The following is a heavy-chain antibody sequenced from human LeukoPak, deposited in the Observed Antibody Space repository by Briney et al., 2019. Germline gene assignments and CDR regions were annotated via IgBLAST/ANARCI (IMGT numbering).Heavy chain of an antibody. CDR3: ANGGAAAVAGSPDY. CDR2: ISYDGSNK. CDR1: GFTFSSYA. Sequence: PGGSLRLSCAASGFTFSSYAMHWVRQAPGKGLEWVAVISYDGSNKYYADSVKGRFTISRDNSKNTLYLQMNSLRAEDTAVYYCANGGAAAVAGSPDYWGQGTLVTVSS. D-gene: IGHD6-19*01. V-gene: IGHV3-30*04. J-gene: IGHJ4*02.